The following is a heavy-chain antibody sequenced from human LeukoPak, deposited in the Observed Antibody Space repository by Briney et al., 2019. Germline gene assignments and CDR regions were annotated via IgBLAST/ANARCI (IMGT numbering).Heavy chain of an antibody. D-gene: IGHD6-13*01. V-gene: IGHV3-23*01. Sequence: GGSLRLSCAVSGITLSNYGMSWVRQAPGKGLEWVAGLSGSGGGTNYADSVQGRFTISRDNSKNTLFLQMNSLRAEDTAVYYCARLAAAGPIFDYWGQGTLVTVSS. CDR2: LSGSGGGT. CDR1: GITLSNYG. J-gene: IGHJ4*02. CDR3: ARLAAAGPIFDY.